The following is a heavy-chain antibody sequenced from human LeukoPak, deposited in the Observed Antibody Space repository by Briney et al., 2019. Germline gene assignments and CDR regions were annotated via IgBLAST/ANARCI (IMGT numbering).Heavy chain of an antibody. V-gene: IGHV4-39*07. D-gene: IGHD3-22*01. CDR3: ARAPHFFDTSGSRYYFDY. J-gene: IGHJ4*02. Sequence: SETLSLTCTVSGGSISSYYWGWIRQPPGKGLEWIGSIYYSGNTYYSPSLMSRVTISVDTSKNQFSLILRSVTAADTAVYYCARAPHFFDTSGSRYYFDYWGQGALVTVSS. CDR2: IYYSGNT. CDR1: GGSISSYY.